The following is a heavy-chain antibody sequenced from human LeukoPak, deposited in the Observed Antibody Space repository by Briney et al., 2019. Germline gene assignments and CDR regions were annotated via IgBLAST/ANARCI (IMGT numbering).Heavy chain of an antibody. D-gene: IGHD1-1*01. CDR2: ISSSGGSM. Sequence: GGSLRLSCAASGFTFDDYAMHWVRQAPGKGPEWVSSISSSGGSMYYRDSVKDRFTISRDNAKNSLYLQLNSLRDEDTAVYFCARDQVTGAFDIWGQGTMVIVSS. V-gene: IGHV3-21*04. J-gene: IGHJ3*02. CDR1: GFTFDDYA. CDR3: ARDQVTGAFDI.